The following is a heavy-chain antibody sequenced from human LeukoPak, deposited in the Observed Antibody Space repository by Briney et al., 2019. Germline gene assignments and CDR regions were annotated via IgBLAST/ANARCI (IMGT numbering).Heavy chain of an antibody. CDR2: MSYDGSNK. Sequence: GGSLRLSCAASGFTFSSYVMHWVRQAPGKGLEWVAVMSYDGSNKYYADSVRGRFTISRDNSKNTLYLQMDSLRAEDTALYYCGKEDYWGQGTLVTVSS. CDR3: GKEDY. J-gene: IGHJ4*02. CDR1: GFTFSSYV. V-gene: IGHV3-30*04.